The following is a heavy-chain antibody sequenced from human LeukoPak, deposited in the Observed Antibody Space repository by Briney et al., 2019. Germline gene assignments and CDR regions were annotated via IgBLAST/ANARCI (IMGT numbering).Heavy chain of an antibody. J-gene: IGHJ4*02. D-gene: IGHD5-18*01. CDR2: INGDASST. V-gene: IGHV3-74*01. Sequence: GGTLRLSCAASGLTLSGYWMHWFRQAPGKGLVWVSRINGDASSTSYADSVKGRFTISRDNAKSTLYLQMNSLRVEDTAVYYCARARGNTYGYFEYWGQGTLVTVSS. CDR1: GLTLSGYW. CDR3: ARARGNTYGYFEY.